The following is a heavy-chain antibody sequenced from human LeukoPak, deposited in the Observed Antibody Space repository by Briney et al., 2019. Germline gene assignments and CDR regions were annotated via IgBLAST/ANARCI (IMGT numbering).Heavy chain of an antibody. D-gene: IGHD4-17*01. CDR2: ISSSSRNI. Sequence: GSLRLSCAASGFTFSSYSMNWVRQAPGKGLEWVSSISSSSRNIYYADSVKGRFTIFRDDAKNSLFLQMDSLRVEDTAMYYCVRDFSTVTTAYLHHWGQGTLLTVSS. V-gene: IGHV3-21*04. J-gene: IGHJ1*01. CDR3: VRDFSTVTTAYLHH. CDR1: GFTFSSYS.